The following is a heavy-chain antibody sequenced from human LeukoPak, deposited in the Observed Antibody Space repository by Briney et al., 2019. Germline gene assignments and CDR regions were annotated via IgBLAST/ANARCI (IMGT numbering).Heavy chain of an antibody. CDR3: ARDGIVSDAPYFDY. V-gene: IGHV4-30-2*01. D-gene: IGHD2-2*01. J-gene: IGHJ4*02. CDR1: GDSISSGGYY. CDR2: IYHSGST. Sequence: SQTLSLTCTVSGDSISSGGYYWSWIRQPPGKGLEWIGYIYHSGSTYYNPSLESRVTISVDRSKNQFSLKLSSVTAADTAVYYCARDGIVSDAPYFDYWXXGTXVAVSS.